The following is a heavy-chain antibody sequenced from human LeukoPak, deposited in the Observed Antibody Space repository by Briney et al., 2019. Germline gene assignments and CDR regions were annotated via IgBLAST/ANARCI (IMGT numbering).Heavy chain of an antibody. J-gene: IGHJ4*02. CDR1: GFTFSSYG. D-gene: IGHD6-19*01. Sequence: PGRSLRLSCAASGFTFSSYGMHWVRQAPGKGLEWVAVISYDGSNKDYADSVRGRFTISRDNSKNTLYVQMNSLRPEDTAVYYCAKALTGWLGIFDYWGQGTLVTVSS. V-gene: IGHV3-30*18. CDR3: AKALTGWLGIFDY. CDR2: ISYDGSNK.